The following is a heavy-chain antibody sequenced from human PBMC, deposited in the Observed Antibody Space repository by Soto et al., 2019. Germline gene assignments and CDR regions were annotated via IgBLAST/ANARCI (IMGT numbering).Heavy chain of an antibody. Sequence: QVHLVQSGAEVKKPGASVKVSCKGSGYTFTSFGITWVRQAPGKGLEWRGWISAHNGNTDYAQKLQGRVTVTRDTATSTAYMELRSLRSDDPAVYYCARGRYGDYWGQGALVTVSS. J-gene: IGHJ4*02. CDR2: ISAHNGNT. D-gene: IGHD1-1*01. CDR1: GYTFTSFG. CDR3: ARGRYGDY. V-gene: IGHV1-18*01.